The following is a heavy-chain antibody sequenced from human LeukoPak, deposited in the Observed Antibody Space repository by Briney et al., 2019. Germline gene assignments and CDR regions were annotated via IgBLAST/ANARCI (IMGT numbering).Heavy chain of an antibody. CDR2: IFSGGST. J-gene: IGHJ4*02. Sequence: GGSLRLSCAASGFTINSNYMRWVRQAPRKGLEWVSVIFSGGSTYYADSVKGRFTISRDNSKNTLYLQMNSLRAEDTAVYYCARGYVQGNWGQGTLVTVSS. V-gene: IGHV3-66*01. CDR3: ARGYVQGN. CDR1: GFTINSNY. D-gene: IGHD3-10*02.